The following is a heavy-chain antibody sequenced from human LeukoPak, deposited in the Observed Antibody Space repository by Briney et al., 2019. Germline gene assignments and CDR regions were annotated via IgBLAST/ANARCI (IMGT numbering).Heavy chain of an antibody. V-gene: IGHV3-30*02. J-gene: IGHJ4*02. D-gene: IGHD1-26*01. Sequence: PGGSLRLSCAASGFTFSYYGMHWVRQAPGKGLEWVAFIRYDESKKFYGDSVKGRFTISRDNSKNTLYLQMNSLRTEDTAVYYCAKSHLPNAYSGTYYCDYWGQGTPVTVSS. CDR3: AKSHLPNAYSGTYYCDY. CDR1: GFTFSYYG. CDR2: IRYDESKK.